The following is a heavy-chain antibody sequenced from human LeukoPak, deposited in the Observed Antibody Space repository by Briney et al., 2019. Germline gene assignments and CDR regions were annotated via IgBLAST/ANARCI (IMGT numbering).Heavy chain of an antibody. J-gene: IGHJ6*03. CDR2: IYYSGST. V-gene: IGHV4-59*11. CDR1: GGPISSHY. CDR3: ARDNYYYYMDV. Sequence: SETLSLTCTVSGGPISSHYWSWIRQPPGKGLEWIGYIYYSGSTNYNPSLKSRVTISVDTSKNQFSLKLSSVTAADTAVYYCARDNYYYYMDVWGKGTTVTVSS.